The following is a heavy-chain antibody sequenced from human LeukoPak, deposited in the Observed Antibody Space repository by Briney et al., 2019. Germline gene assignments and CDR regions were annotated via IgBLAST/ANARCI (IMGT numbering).Heavy chain of an antibody. CDR2: IKQDGSEK. CDR1: GFTFSNYW. D-gene: IGHD1-26*01. J-gene: IGHJ4*02. Sequence: GGSLRLSCAASGFTFSNYWMSWVRQAPGKGLEWVANIKQDGSEKYYVDSVKGRFTISRDNSKNTVYLQVNGLRADDTAVYYCVKSRRVGANQRGLFDYWGQGTLVTVSP. V-gene: IGHV3-7*03. CDR3: VKSRRVGANQRGLFDY.